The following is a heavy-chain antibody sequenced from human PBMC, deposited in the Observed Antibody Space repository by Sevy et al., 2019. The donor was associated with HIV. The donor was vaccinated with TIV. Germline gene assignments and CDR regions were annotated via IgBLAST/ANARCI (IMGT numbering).Heavy chain of an antibody. V-gene: IGHV1-2*06. CDR1: GYTFTGYY. Sequence: ASVKVSCKASGYTFTGYYMHWVRQAPGQGLEWMGRINPNSGGTNYAQKFQGRVTMTRDTSISTAYMELSRLRSDDTAVYYCVREWFREFKVYYYYYYGMDVWGQGTTVTVSS. CDR3: VREWFREFKVYYYYYYGMDV. J-gene: IGHJ6*02. D-gene: IGHD3-10*01. CDR2: INPNSGGT.